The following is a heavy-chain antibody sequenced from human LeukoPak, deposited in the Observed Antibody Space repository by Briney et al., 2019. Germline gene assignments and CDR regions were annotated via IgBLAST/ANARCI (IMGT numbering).Heavy chain of an antibody. V-gene: IGHV4-34*01. J-gene: IGHJ4*02. CDR1: GGSFSGYY. Sequence: SETLSLTCAVYGGSFSGYYWSWIRQPPGKGLEWIGEINHSGSTNYNPSLKSRVTISVDTSKNQFSLKLSSVTAADTAVYYCASRLQGTFDYWGQGTLVTVSS. D-gene: IGHD4-11*01. CDR3: ASRLQGTFDY. CDR2: INHSGST.